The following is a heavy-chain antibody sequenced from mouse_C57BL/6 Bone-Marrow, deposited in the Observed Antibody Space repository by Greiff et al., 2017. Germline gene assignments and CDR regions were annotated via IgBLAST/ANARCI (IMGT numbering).Heavy chain of an antibody. D-gene: IGHD1-1*01. CDR3: ARQAFYGSSYDYAMDY. CDR1: GFTFSSYT. J-gene: IGHJ4*01. CDR2: ISGGGGNT. V-gene: IGHV5-9*01. Sequence: EVHLVESGGGLVKPGGSLKLSCAASGFTFSSYTMSWVRQTPEKRLEWVATISGGGGNTYYPDSVKGRFTISRDNAKNTLYLQMSSLRSEDTALYYCARQAFYGSSYDYAMDYWGQGTSVTVSS.